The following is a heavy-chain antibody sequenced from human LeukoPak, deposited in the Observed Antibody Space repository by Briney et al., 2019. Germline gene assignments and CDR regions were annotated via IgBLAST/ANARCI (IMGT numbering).Heavy chain of an antibody. Sequence: GGSLRLSCAASGFPFSSYSMTWVRQAPGKGLEWVANIKPDGTTKFYVDSVKGRFTISRDNALNSLYLQMNSLRAEDAAIYYCARSIPYGTTWYGRSDYWGQGALVTVSS. J-gene: IGHJ4*02. D-gene: IGHD6-13*01. CDR1: GFPFSSYS. V-gene: IGHV3-7*03. CDR2: IKPDGTTK. CDR3: ARSIPYGTTWYGRSDY.